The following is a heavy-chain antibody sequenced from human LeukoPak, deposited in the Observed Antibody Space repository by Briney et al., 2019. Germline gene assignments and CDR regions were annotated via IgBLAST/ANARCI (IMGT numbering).Heavy chain of an antibody. J-gene: IGHJ5*02. Sequence: SVKVSCKASGGTFSSYAISWVRQAPGQGLEWMGRIIPIFGIANYAQKFQGRVTITADKSTSTAYMELSSLRSEDTAVYYCAREIVGATTGWFDPWGQGTLVTVSS. CDR1: GGTFSSYA. CDR2: IIPIFGIA. V-gene: IGHV1-69*04. D-gene: IGHD1-26*01. CDR3: AREIVGATTGWFDP.